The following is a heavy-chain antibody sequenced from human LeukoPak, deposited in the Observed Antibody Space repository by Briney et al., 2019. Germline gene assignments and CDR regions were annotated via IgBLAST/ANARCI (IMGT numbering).Heavy chain of an antibody. V-gene: IGHV4-39*07. CDR1: GASIRSSRYY. CDR2: IYYSGST. Sequence: SETLSLTCTVSGASIRSSRYYWGWIRQPPGKGLEWIGSIYYSGSTYYNPSLKSRVTISIDMSKNQFSLRLSSVTAADTAVYYCARDPSSIRSDDFWGQGTLVTVSS. CDR3: ARDPSSIRSDDF. J-gene: IGHJ4*02. D-gene: IGHD2-2*01.